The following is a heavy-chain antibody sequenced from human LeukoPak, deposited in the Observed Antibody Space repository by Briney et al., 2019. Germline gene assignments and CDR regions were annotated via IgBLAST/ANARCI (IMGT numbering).Heavy chain of an antibody. CDR2: IYNSGNT. CDR3: ARYRAFDI. J-gene: IGHJ3*02. V-gene: IGHV4-59*01. Sequence: SETLSLTCTVSGGSISGYYWSWIRQPPGEGLEWIGYIYNSGNTNYNPSLESRVTISVDTSKNQFSLKLTSVTAADTAVYYCARYRAFDIWGRGTLVTVSS. CDR1: GGSISGYY.